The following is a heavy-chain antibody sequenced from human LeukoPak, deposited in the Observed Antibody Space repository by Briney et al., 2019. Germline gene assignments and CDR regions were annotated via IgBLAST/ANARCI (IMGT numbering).Heavy chain of an antibody. CDR1: GGSISSYY. Sequence: PSEALSLTCTVSGGSISSYYWSWIRQPPGKGLEWIGYIYTSGSTNYNPSLKSRVTISVDTFKNQFSLKLSSVTAADTAVYYCARHSYYYDSSGYLDYWGQGTLVTVSS. CDR3: ARHSYYYDSSGYLDY. J-gene: IGHJ4*02. CDR2: IYTSGST. D-gene: IGHD3-22*01. V-gene: IGHV4-4*09.